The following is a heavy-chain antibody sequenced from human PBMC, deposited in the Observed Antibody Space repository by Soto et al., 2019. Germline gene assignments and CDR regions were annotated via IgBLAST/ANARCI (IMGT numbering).Heavy chain of an antibody. V-gene: IGHV3-30-3*01. Sequence: GVSLRLSCAASEFTSSYYSMHWVRQAPDQGLEWVAFISYDGSNKYYADSVKGRFTISRDNANNTLFLQMSSLRVEDTGVYYCARDRQRALVVVAATGGFDSWGQGTLVTVSS. D-gene: IGHD2-15*01. CDR3: ARDRQRALVVVAATGGFDS. CDR2: ISYDGSNK. CDR1: EFTSSYYS. J-gene: IGHJ4*02.